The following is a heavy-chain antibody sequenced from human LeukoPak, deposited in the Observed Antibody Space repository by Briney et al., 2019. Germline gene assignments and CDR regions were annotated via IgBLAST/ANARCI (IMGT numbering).Heavy chain of an antibody. CDR3: ARGTDTSGWLDY. Sequence: PGGSLRLSCAASGFTVSSNFMSWVRQAPGKGLEWASVIHSGGSTYYTDSVKGRFTISRDNSKNTLYFQMNSLRAEDTAAYYCARGTDTSGWLDYWGQGTLVTVSS. D-gene: IGHD6-19*01. V-gene: IGHV3-53*01. CDR2: IHSGGST. CDR1: GFTVSSNF. J-gene: IGHJ4*02.